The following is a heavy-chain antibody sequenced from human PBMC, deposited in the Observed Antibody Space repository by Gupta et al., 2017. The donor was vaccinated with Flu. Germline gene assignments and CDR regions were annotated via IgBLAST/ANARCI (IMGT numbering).Heavy chain of an antibody. D-gene: IGHD4-17*01. V-gene: IGHV4-39*01. CDR1: GGSISSSSYY. Sequence: TVSGGSISSSSYYCAWIRQPPGKGLEWIGTIYYSGGTYYNPSLKSRVTISVDTSRNQFSLRLSSVTAADTAIYYCARRRDDGSFDYWGQGTLVTVSS. J-gene: IGHJ4*02. CDR2: IYYSGGT. CDR3: ARRRDDGSFDY.